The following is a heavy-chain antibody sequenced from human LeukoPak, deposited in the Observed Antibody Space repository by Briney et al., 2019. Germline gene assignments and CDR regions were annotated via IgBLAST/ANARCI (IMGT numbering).Heavy chain of an antibody. J-gene: IGHJ4*02. Sequence: PGGSLRLSCAASGFTFSSYAMSWVRQAPGKGLEWVSAISGSGGSTYYADSVKGRFTISRDNSKNTLYLQMNSLRAEDTAVYYCAKDLEYYDFWSGYYVDYWGQGTLVTVSS. CDR2: ISGSGGST. CDR1: GFTFSSYA. D-gene: IGHD3-3*01. V-gene: IGHV3-23*01. CDR3: AKDLEYYDFWSGYYVDY.